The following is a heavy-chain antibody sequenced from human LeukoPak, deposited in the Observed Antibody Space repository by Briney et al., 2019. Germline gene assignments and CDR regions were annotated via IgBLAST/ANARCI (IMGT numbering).Heavy chain of an antibody. J-gene: IGHJ4*02. Sequence: SETLSLTCAVYGGSFSGYYWSWIRQLPGKGLEWIGEINHSGSTNYNPSLKSRVTISVDTSKNQFSLKLSSVTAADTAVYYCARGCSSTSCDFHYWGQGTLVTVSS. D-gene: IGHD2-2*01. V-gene: IGHV4-34*01. CDR1: GGSFSGYY. CDR2: INHSGST. CDR3: ARGCSSTSCDFHY.